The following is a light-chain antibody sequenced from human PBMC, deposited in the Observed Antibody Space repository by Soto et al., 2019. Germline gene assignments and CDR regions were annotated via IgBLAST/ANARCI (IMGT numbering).Light chain of an antibody. CDR1: QSVSSRD. CDR2: ATS. J-gene: IGKJ2*01. CDR3: QQYDNSPGYT. V-gene: IGKV3-20*01. Sequence: EIVLTQSPGTLSLSPGERATLSCRASQSVSSRDLAWYQQKPGQAPRLLIYATSSRAAGIPDRFSGSGSGTDFTLTMSRLEPEDFAVYYCQQYDNSPGYTFGQGTKVDIK.